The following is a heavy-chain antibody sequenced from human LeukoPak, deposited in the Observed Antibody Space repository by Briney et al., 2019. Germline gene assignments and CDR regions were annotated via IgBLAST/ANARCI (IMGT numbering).Heavy chain of an antibody. D-gene: IGHD2-21*02. Sequence: PGRSLRLSCAASGFTFSSYGMHWVRQASGKGLEWVAVISYDGSNKYYADSVKGRFTISRDNSKNPLYLQMNSLRAEDTAVYYCAKGGVAYCGGDCYSTTFDYWGQGTLVTVSS. CDR2: ISYDGSNK. V-gene: IGHV3-30*18. CDR3: AKGGVAYCGGDCYSTTFDY. CDR1: GFTFSSYG. J-gene: IGHJ4*02.